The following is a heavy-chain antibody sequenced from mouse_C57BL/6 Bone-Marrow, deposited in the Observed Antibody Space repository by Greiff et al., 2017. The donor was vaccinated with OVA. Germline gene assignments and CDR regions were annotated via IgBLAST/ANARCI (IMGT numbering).Heavy chain of an antibody. J-gene: IGHJ4*01. CDR2: ISYDGSN. CDR1: GYSITSGYY. CDR3: AREAYITTVVATDAMDY. V-gene: IGHV3-6*01. Sequence: ESGPGLVKPSQSLSLTCSVTGYSITSGYYWNWIRQFPGNKLEWMGYISYDGSNNYNPSLKNRISITRDTSKNQFFLKLNSVTTEDTATYYCAREAYITTVVATDAMDYWGQGTSVTVSS. D-gene: IGHD1-1*01.